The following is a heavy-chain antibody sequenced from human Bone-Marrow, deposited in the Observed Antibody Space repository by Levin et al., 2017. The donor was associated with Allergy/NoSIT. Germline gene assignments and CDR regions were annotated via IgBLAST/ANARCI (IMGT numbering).Heavy chain of an antibody. J-gene: IGHJ6*02. CDR1: GFSLRTPGVG. CDR2: IYWDNDK. D-gene: IGHD3-3*01. CDR3: VHLFGMFSGRYYHYYGMDV. V-gene: IGHV2-5*02. Sequence: SGPTLVKPTQTLTLTCTFSGFSLRTPGVGVGWVRQPPGKALEWLALIYWDNDKIYRPSLKSRLTINKDTSKNQVVLALNSLHPMHPATYFCVHLFGMFSGRYYHYYGMDVWGQGTTVTVSS.